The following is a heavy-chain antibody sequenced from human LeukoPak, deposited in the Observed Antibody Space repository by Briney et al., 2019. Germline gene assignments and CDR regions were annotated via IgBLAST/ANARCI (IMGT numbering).Heavy chain of an antibody. V-gene: IGHV3-30*02. CDR1: GFAFDDYS. J-gene: IGHJ4*02. CDR3: AKDLRTGDGGDY. CDR2: IRYDGSNQ. D-gene: IGHD7-27*01. Sequence: GGPLRLPCTGSGFAFDDYSMRWFRQAPGKGLEWVAFIRYDGSNQYYADSVKGRFTISRDNSKNTLYLQMNTLRTEDTAVYYCAKDLRTGDGGDYWGQGTLVTVSS.